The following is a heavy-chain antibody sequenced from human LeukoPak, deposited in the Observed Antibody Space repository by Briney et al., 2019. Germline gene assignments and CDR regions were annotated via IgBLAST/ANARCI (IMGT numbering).Heavy chain of an antibody. CDR3: ARNYGGYLFDY. V-gene: IGHV4-61*02. J-gene: IGHJ4*02. CDR1: GGSVSSGSYY. CDR2: IYTSGST. D-gene: IGHD4-17*01. Sequence: SQTLSLTCTVSGGSVSSGSYYWSWIRQPAGKGLEWIGRIYTSGSTNYNPSLKSRVTISVDTSKNQFSLKLSSVTAADTAVYYCARNYGGYLFDYWGQGTLVTVSS.